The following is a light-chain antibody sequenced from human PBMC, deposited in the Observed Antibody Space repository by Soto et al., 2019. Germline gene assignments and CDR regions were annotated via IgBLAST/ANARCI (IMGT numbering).Light chain of an antibody. J-gene: IGLJ3*02. CDR1: SSNIGNSY. CDR3: GTWDSSLTNGRAV. V-gene: IGLV1-51*01. Sequence: QSVLTQPPSVSAAPGQTVTVSCSGNSSNIGNSYVSWYQQFPGTAPRLLIYDDNKRPSGIRDRFSGSKSGTSATLAITGLQPGDEAVYYCGTWDSSLTNGRAVFGGGTKLTVL. CDR2: DDN.